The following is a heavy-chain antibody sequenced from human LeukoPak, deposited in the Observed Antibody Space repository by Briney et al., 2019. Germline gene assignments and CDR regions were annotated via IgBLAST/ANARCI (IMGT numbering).Heavy chain of an antibody. V-gene: IGHV4-4*02. CDR1: GGSISSSNW. J-gene: IGHJ4*02. Sequence: SGTLSLTCAVSGGSISSSNWWSWVRQPPGKGLEWIGEIYQSGSTNYNASLKSRVTISLDKSKNQFSLRLSSVTAADTAVYYCAMHGRFPDLITFDYWGQGTLVTVSS. CDR2: IYQSGST. D-gene: IGHD3/OR15-3a*01. CDR3: AMHGRFPDLITFDY.